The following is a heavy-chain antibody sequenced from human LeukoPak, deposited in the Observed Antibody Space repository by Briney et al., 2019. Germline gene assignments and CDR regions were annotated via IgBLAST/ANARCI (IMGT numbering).Heavy chain of an antibody. CDR1: GGSFSGYY. CDR3: ASRNYYDSSGYRTSRDY. J-gene: IGHJ4*02. CDR2: INHSGST. V-gene: IGHV4-34*01. Sequence: SETLSLTCAVYGGSFSGYYWSWIRQPPGKGLEWIGEINHSGSTNYNPSLKSRVTISVDTSKNQFSLKLSSVTAADTAVYYCASRNYYDSSGYRTSRDYWGQGTLVTVSS. D-gene: IGHD3-22*01.